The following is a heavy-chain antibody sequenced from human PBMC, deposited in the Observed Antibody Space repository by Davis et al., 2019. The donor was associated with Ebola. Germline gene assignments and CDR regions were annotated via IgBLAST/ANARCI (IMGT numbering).Heavy chain of an antibody. CDR1: GGSISSYY. D-gene: IGHD3-9*01. Sequence: GSLRLSCTVSGGSISSYYCSWIRQPPGKGLEWIGYIYYSGSTNYNPSLKSRVTISVDTSKNQFSLKLSSVTAADTAVYYCARDLRYDILTGYYPNWFDPWGQGTLVTVSS. J-gene: IGHJ5*02. V-gene: IGHV4-59*01. CDR3: ARDLRYDILTGYYPNWFDP. CDR2: IYYSGST.